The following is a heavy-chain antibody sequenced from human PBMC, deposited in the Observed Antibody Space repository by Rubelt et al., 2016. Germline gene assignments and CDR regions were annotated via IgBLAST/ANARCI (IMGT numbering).Heavy chain of an antibody. Sequence: QVQLQESGPGLVKPSETLSLTCTVSGGSISSYYWSWIRQPPGKGLEWIGYIYYSGSTNYNPSRKSRVTISVDTSTNQFSLKLSSVTAADTAVYYCARHSGFGGGMDVWGQGTTVTVSS. CDR2: IYYSGST. V-gene: IGHV4-59*08. J-gene: IGHJ6*02. CDR3: ARHSGFGGGMDV. D-gene: IGHD3-16*01. CDR1: GGSISSYY.